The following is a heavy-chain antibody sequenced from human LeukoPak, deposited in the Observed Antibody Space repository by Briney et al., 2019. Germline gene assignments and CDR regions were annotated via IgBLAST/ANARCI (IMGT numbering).Heavy chain of an antibody. CDR2: ISSSSSNL. V-gene: IGHV3-21*01. Sequence: PGGSLRLSCAASGFTFNIYTMNWVRQSPGKGLEWVSSISSSSSNLYYADSVKGRFTISRDNAKNSLYLQMNSLRAEDTAVYYCARVAGYCDSTSNCYSDYWGQGTLVTASS. J-gene: IGHJ4*02. D-gene: IGHD2-2*01. CDR1: GFTFNIYT. CDR3: ARVAGYCDSTSNCYSDY.